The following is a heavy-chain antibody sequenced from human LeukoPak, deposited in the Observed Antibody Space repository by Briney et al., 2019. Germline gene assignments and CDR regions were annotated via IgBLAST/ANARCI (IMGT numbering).Heavy chain of an antibody. CDR2: IRYDGSDK. CDR1: GFTFNSYG. J-gene: IGHJ6*03. D-gene: IGHD2-2*01. CDR3: AKGSYYCSSSSCPQYYYYMDV. V-gene: IGHV3-30*02. Sequence: GRSLRLSCAASGFTFNSYGMHWVRQAPGKGPEWVAFIRYDGSDKYYADSVKGRLTISRDNSKNTLYLQMSSLRAEDTAVYYCAKGSYYCSSSSCPQYYYYMDVWGKGTTVTVSS.